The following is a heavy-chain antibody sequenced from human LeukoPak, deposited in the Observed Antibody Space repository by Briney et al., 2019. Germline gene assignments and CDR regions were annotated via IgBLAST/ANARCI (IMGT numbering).Heavy chain of an antibody. CDR3: ARAGYSRFVDDLDY. J-gene: IGHJ4*02. CDR1: GYIFTNYG. V-gene: IGHV1-18*01. Sequence: ASVKVSCKASGYIFTNYGINWVQQAPGQGLEWMGWISAYNGNTKYTQKLQDRVTMTTDTSTSTAYMELKTLRSDATAVYFCARAGYSRFVDDLDYWGQGTLVTVSS. D-gene: IGHD1-26*01. CDR2: ISAYNGNT.